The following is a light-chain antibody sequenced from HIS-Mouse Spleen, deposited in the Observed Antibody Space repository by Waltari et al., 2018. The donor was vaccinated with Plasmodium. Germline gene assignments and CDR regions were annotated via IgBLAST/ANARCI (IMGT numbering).Light chain of an antibody. J-gene: IGLJ3*02. CDR2: KDS. CDR3: QSADSSGTYWV. Sequence: SYELTQPPSVSVSPGQTARITCSGDALPTQSAYWYQQKPGQAPVLVLYKDSERPSGIPERFSGSSSGTTVTLTISGVQAEDEADYYCQSADSSGTYWVFGGGTKLTVL. CDR1: ALPTQS. V-gene: IGLV3-25*03.